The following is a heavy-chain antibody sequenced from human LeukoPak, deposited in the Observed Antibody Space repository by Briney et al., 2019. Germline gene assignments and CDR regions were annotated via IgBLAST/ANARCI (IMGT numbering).Heavy chain of an antibody. CDR3: ARDQGSGSSWYEVPGY. J-gene: IGHJ4*02. D-gene: IGHD6-13*01. V-gene: IGHV3-33*01. CDR1: GFTFSSHG. Sequence: GGSLRLSCAASGFTFSSHGMHWVRQAPGKRLEWVAVIWYDGSNKYYADSVKGRFTISRDNSKNTLYLQMNSLRAEDTAVYYCARDQGSGSSWYEVPGYWGQGTLVTVSS. CDR2: IWYDGSNK.